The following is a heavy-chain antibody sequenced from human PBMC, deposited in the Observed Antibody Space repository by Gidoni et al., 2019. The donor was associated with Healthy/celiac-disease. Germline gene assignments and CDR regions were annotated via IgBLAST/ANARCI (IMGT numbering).Heavy chain of an antibody. D-gene: IGHD1-26*01. V-gene: IGHV3-30*18. J-gene: IGHJ6*03. Sequence: QVQLVESGGGVVQPGRSRRLSCAASGFTFSSYGMHWVRQAPGKGLEWVAVISYDGSNKYYADSVKGRFTISRDNSKNTLYLQMSSRKAEDTAVYYWAKDHGRPVYYYYYYVDVWGEGTTVAVSS. CDR3: AKDHGRPVYYYYYYVDV. CDR2: ISYDGSNK. CDR1: GFTFSSYG.